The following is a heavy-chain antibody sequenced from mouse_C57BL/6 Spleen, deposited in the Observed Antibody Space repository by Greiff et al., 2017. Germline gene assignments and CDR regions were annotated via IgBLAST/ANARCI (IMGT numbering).Heavy chain of an antibody. D-gene: IGHD3-3*01. V-gene: IGHV1-76*01. J-gene: IGHJ4*01. CDR1: GYTFTDYY. Sequence: QVHVKQSGAELVRPGASVKLSCKASGYTFTDYYLNWVKQRPGQGLEWIARIYPGSGNTSYNEKFKGKATLTAEKSSSTAYMQLSSLTSEDSAVYFCARSGQPTNYYAMDYWGQGTSVTVSS. CDR3: ARSGQPTNYYAMDY. CDR2: IYPGSGNT.